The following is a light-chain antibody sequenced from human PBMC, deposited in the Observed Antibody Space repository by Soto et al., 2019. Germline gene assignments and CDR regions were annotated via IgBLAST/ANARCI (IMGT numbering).Light chain of an antibody. J-gene: IGLJ1*01. V-gene: IGLV2-14*01. Sequence: QSARTQPASVSGSPGQSIAISCTGTSSDVGGYNYVSWYQQHPGKAPKLMIYDVSNRPSGVSNRFSGSKSGNTAPLTISGLQAEDEADYYCSSYTSSSTLDFGTGTKVTVL. CDR1: SSDVGGYNY. CDR2: DVS. CDR3: SSYTSSSTLD.